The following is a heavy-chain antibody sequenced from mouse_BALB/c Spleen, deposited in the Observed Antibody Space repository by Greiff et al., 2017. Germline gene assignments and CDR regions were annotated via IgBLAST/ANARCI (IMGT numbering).Heavy chain of an antibody. V-gene: IGHV1-55*01. J-gene: IGHJ3*01. D-gene: IGHD1-2*01. CDR1: GYNFTSYW. Sequence: QVQLQQPGAELVKPGTSVKLSCKASGYNFTSYWINWVKLRPGQGLEWIGDIYPGSGSTNYNEKFKSKATLTVDTSSSTAYMQLSSLASEDSALYYCARGDYGYGRFAYWGQGTLVTVSA. CDR2: IYPGSGST. CDR3: ARGDYGYGRFAY.